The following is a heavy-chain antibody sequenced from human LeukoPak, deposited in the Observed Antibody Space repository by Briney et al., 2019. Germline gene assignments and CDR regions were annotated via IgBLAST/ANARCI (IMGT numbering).Heavy chain of an antibody. Sequence: SQTLSLTCVVSGDSVSSKNGAWNWIRQSPSRGLEWLGRTYYRSKWYNDYAESMEGRMTISQDTSKNRYSLHLNSVTPDDTAVYYCVRDFGTTGWHTFDYWGQGTLVTVSS. V-gene: IGHV6-1*01. J-gene: IGHJ4*02. CDR2: TYYRSKWYN. D-gene: IGHD6-19*01. CDR3: VRDFGTTGWHTFDY. CDR1: GDSVSSKNGA.